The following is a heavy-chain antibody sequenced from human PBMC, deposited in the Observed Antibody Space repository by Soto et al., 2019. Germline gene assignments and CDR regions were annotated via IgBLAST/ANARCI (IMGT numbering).Heavy chain of an antibody. CDR3: ARQRVETATFDY. J-gene: IGHJ4*02. CDR2: IWYDGSNK. CDR1: GFTFSSYG. V-gene: IGHV3-33*01. Sequence: QVQLVESGGGVVQPGRSLRLSCAASGFTFSSYGMHWVRQAPGKGLEWVAVIWYDGSNKYYADSVKGRFTLSRDNSKNTLYLQMNSLRAEDMAVYYCARQRVETATFDYWGQGTLVTVSS. D-gene: IGHD6-25*01.